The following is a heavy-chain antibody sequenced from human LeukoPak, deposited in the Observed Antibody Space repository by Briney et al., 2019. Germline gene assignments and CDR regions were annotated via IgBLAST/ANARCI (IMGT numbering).Heavy chain of an antibody. J-gene: IGHJ4*02. V-gene: IGHV3-7*03. Sequence: GGSLRLSCAASGFIFSRYWMIWVRQAPGKGLEWVANIKQDGSEKYYVDSVKGRFTISRDNAKNSLYLQMNSLRAEDTAVYYCAKGLFMHDYWGQGTLVTVSS. CDR1: GFIFSRYW. CDR2: IKQDGSEK. D-gene: IGHD3-16*01. CDR3: AKGLFMHDY.